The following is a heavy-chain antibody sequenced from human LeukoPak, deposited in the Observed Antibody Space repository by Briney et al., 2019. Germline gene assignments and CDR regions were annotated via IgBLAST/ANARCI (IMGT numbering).Heavy chain of an antibody. CDR3: AKTASSSWGYFDY. CDR1: GFTFRTYG. V-gene: IGHV3-30*02. Sequence: GGSLRLSCAASGFTFRTYGMHWVRQAPGKGLEWVAFIRNDGTIKYYADSVKGRFTISRDNSKNTMYLEMNSLRAEDTAVYYCAKTASSSWGYFDYWGQGTLVTVSS. CDR2: IRNDGTIK. D-gene: IGHD6-13*01. J-gene: IGHJ4*02.